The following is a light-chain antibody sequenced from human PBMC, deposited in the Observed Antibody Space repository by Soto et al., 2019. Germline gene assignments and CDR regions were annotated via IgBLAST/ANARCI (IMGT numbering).Light chain of an antibody. Sequence: SYELTQPPSVSVAPGQTARITCGGNNIGSKSVHWYQQKPGQAPVLVVYDDNDRPSGIPERFSGSNSGNTASLTINRVEAGDEADYYCQVWNSSGDHPVFGGGTKLTVL. CDR2: DDN. V-gene: IGLV3-21*02. CDR1: NIGSKS. CDR3: QVWNSSGDHPV. J-gene: IGLJ3*02.